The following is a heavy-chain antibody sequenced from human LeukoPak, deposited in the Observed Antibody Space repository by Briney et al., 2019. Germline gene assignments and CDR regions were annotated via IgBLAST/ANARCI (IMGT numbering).Heavy chain of an antibody. CDR2: IKQDGSEK. J-gene: IGHJ4*02. CDR3: ARRDHGDYGEEY. V-gene: IGHV3-7*01. Sequence: PGGSLRLSCAASGFTFSNYWMSWVRQAPGKGLEWVANIKQDGSEKHYVDSVKGRFTISRDNAKNSLYLQMNSLRAEDTAVYYCARRDHGDYGEEYWGQGTLVTVSS. CDR1: GFTFSNYW. D-gene: IGHD4-17*01.